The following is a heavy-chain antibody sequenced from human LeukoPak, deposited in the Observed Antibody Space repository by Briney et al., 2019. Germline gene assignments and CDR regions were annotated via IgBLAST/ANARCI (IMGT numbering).Heavy chain of an antibody. J-gene: IGHJ6*03. CDR2: ISSSSSYI. D-gene: IGHD2-21*01. CDR3: AREAVGVVVAGDYYMDV. Sequence: GGSLRLSCAASGFTFSSYSMNWVRQAPGKGLEWVSSISSSSSYIYYADSVKGRFTISRDNAKNSLYLQMNSLRAEDTAVYYCAREAVGVVVAGDYYMDVWGKGTTVTISS. CDR1: GFTFSSYS. V-gene: IGHV3-21*01.